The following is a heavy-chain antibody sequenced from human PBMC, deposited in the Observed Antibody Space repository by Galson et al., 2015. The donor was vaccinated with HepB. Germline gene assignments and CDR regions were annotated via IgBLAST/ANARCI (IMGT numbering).Heavy chain of an antibody. D-gene: IGHD5-12*01. Sequence: SVKVSCKASGGTFSSYTISWVRQAPGQGLEWMGRIIPILGIANYAQKFQGRVTITADKSTSTAYMELSSLRSEDTAVYYCARRKYSGYDPGYYYYGMDVWGQGTTVTVSS. CDR1: GGTFSSYT. J-gene: IGHJ6*02. V-gene: IGHV1-69*02. CDR3: ARRKYSGYDPGYYYYGMDV. CDR2: IIPILGIA.